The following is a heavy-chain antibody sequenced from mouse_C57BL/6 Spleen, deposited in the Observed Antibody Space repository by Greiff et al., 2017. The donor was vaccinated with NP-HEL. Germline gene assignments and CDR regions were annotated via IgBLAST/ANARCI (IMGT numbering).Heavy chain of an antibody. D-gene: IGHD1-1*01. CDR1: GYTFTDYE. CDR3: TRGLISYGNDAMDY. V-gene: IGHV1-15*01. CDR2: IDPETGGT. J-gene: IGHJ4*01. Sequence: QVQLKQSGAELVRPGASVTLSCKASGYTFTDYEMHWVKQTPVHGLEWIGAIDPETGGTAYNQKFKGKAILTADKSSSTAYMELRSLTSEDSAVYYCTRGLISYGNDAMDYWGQGTSVTVSS.